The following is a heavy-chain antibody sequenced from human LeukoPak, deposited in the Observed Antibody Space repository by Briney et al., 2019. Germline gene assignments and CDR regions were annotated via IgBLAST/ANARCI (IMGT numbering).Heavy chain of an antibody. J-gene: IGHJ4*02. V-gene: IGHV3-23*01. D-gene: IGHD3-22*01. CDR2: ISGSGGNT. CDR3: AKDNYDSSGSRYDY. CDR1: GFTFSNCA. Sequence: PGGSLRLSCAASGFTFSNCAMSWVRQAPGKGLEWVSAISGSGGNTDYADSARGRFTISRDNSKNTLYLQMDSLRAEDTAVYHCAKDNYDSSGSRYDYWGQGTLLTVSS.